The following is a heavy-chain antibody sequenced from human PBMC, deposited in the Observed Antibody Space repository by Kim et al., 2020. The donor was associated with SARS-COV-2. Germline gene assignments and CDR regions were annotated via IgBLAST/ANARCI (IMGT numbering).Heavy chain of an antibody. CDR1: GGSFSGYY. CDR2: INHSGST. J-gene: IGHJ6*02. V-gene: IGHV4-34*01. D-gene: IGHD5-18*01. CDR3: ARGRGKGWIQLWYYGMDV. Sequence: SETLSLTCAVYGGSFSGYYWSWIRQPPGKGLEWIGEINHSGSTNYNPSLKSRVTISVDTSKNQFSLKLSSVTAADTAVYYCARGRGKGWIQLWYYGMDVWGQGTTVTVSS.